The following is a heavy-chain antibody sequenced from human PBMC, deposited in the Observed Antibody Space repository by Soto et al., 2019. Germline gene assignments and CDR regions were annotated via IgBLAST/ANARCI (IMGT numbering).Heavy chain of an antibody. D-gene: IGHD2-2*02. Sequence: QVQLQQWGAGLLKPSETLSLTCAVYGGSFSGYYWSWIRQPPGKGLEWIGEINHSGSTNYNPSLQCRVTLSVATSKNQFPLNLSSVTAAATAVYYCARKRGYTAWRYLGYLDYWGEGTLVTVSS. J-gene: IGHJ4*01. CDR1: GGSFSGYY. CDR2: INHSGST. CDR3: ARKRGYTAWRYLGYLDY. V-gene: IGHV4-34*01.